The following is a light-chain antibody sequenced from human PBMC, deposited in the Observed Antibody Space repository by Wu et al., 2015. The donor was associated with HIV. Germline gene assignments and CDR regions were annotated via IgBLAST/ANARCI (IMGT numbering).Light chain of an antibody. CDR1: QSVSSY. CDR3: QQYGSSPT. Sequence: EIVLTQSPATLSLSPGERATLSCRASQSVSSYLAWFQQKPGQAPRLLIYDASNRATGIPARLSGSGSGTDFTLTISSLEPEDFAVYYCQQYGSSPTFGPGTKVDIK. J-gene: IGKJ3*01. CDR2: DAS. V-gene: IGKV3-11*01.